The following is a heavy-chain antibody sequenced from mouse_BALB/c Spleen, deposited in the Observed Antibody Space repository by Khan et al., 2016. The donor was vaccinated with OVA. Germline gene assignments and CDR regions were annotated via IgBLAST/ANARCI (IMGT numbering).Heavy chain of an antibody. J-gene: IGHJ3*01. CDR1: GYTLTNYG. Sequence: QIQLVQSGPELKKPGETVKISCKASGYTLTNYGMNWVKQAPGKGLKWMGWINTYTGQPTYAEDFTGRIAFSLETSASTAYLQINNLKNEDTDTCFCAKSNGNYWFSYWGQGTLVTVSA. CDR3: AKSNGNYWFSY. V-gene: IGHV9-3-1*01. CDR2: INTYTGQP. D-gene: IGHD2-1*01.